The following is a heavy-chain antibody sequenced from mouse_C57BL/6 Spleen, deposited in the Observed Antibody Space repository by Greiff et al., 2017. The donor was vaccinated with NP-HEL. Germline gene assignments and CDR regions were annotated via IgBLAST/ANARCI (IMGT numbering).Heavy chain of an antibody. CDR1: GFTFSSYG. D-gene: IGHD2-1*01. V-gene: IGHV5-6*01. CDR3: ARQDGNYVGDY. CDR2: ISSGGSYN. Sequence: DVHLVESGGDLVKPGGSLKLSCAASGFTFSSYGMSWVRQTPDKRLEWVATISSGGSYNYYPDSGKGRVTITRDNTKNTLYLQMSRLKSEDTAMYYCARQDGNYVGDYWGQGTTLTVSS. J-gene: IGHJ2*01.